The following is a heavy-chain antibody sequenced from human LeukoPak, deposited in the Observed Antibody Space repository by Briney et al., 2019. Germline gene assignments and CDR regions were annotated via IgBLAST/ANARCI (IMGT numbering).Heavy chain of an antibody. CDR1: GGSFSGYY. J-gene: IGHJ6*03. Sequence: SETLSLTCAVYGGSFSGYYWSWIRQPPGKGLEWIGEINHSGSTNYNPSLKSRVTISVDTSKNQFSLKLSSVTAADTAVYYCARTPPKDSSGYYYYYYYMDVWGKGTT. D-gene: IGHD3-22*01. V-gene: IGHV4-34*01. CDR3: ARTPPKDSSGYYYYYYYMDV. CDR2: INHSGST.